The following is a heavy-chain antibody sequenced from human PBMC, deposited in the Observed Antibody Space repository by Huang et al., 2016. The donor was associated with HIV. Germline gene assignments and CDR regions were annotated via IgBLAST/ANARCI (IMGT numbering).Heavy chain of an antibody. CDR3: AKDLTYTFGRHFDY. Sequence: QVQLVESGGGVVQPGGSLRLSCTASGFTFGSFGMHWVRQAQGKWLEWVAFIRYDGNNYYYADSVRGRFTISSDNSKDTLYLQMNRLRPDDSAVYYCAKDLTYTFGRHFDYWGRGTLVTVSS. J-gene: IGHJ4*02. CDR2: IRYDGNNY. D-gene: IGHD3-3*01. CDR1: GFTFGSFG. V-gene: IGHV3-30*02.